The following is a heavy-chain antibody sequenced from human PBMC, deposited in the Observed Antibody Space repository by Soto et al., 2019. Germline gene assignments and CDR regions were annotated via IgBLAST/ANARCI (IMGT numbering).Heavy chain of an antibody. CDR1: GGSISSSNW. D-gene: IGHD1-26*01. Sequence: QVQLQESGPGLVKPSWTLSLTCAVSGGSISSSNWCSWVRQPPGKGLEWIGEISHSGSTKYNPSLKSRVTLSVDKYKNQFSLKLSSVTAADTAVYYCASSSGSYYSVDYWGQGTLVTVSS. V-gene: IGHV4-4*02. CDR3: ASSSGSYYSVDY. CDR2: ISHSGST. J-gene: IGHJ4*02.